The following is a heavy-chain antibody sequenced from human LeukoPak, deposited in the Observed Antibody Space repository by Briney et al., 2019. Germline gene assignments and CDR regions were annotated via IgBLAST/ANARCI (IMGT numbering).Heavy chain of an antibody. D-gene: IGHD3-22*01. V-gene: IGHV3-23*01. Sequence: GGSLRLSCVVSGFTFSSYAMSWVRQAPGKGLEWVSGISGSGGSTYYADSVKGRFTISRDNSKNTLYLQMNSLRAEDTAVYYCARDYYDSSGYYPWGYWGQGTLVTVSS. CDR2: ISGSGGST. CDR3: ARDYYDSSGYYPWGY. J-gene: IGHJ4*02. CDR1: GFTFSSYA.